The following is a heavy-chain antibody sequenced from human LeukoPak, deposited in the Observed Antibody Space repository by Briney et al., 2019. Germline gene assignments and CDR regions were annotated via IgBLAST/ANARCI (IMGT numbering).Heavy chain of an antibody. D-gene: IGHD2-15*01. CDR3: ARVEVVAARYYYYYMDV. CDR1: GFTFSSDV. V-gene: IGHV3-23*01. CDR2: ISGSGGRT. J-gene: IGHJ6*03. Sequence: GGSLRLSCAAAGFTFSSDVMSWVRQAPGKGLEWVSAISGSGGRTYYADSVKGRFTISRDNAKNSLYLQMNSLRAEDTALYYCARVEVVAARYYYYYMDVWGKGTTVTVSS.